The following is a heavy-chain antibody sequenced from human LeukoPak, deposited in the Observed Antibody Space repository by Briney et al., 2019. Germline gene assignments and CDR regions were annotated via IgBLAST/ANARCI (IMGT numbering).Heavy chain of an antibody. J-gene: IGHJ6*03. CDR2: ISSSSSTI. Sequence: PGGSLRLSCAASGFTFSSYSMNWVRQAPGKGLEWVSYISSSSSTIYYADSVKGRFTISRDNAKNSLYLQMNSLRAEDTAVYYCASWDIVVGYYYYMDVWGKGTTVTVSS. CDR1: GFTFSSYS. V-gene: IGHV3-48*01. D-gene: IGHD2-2*01. CDR3: ASWDIVVGYYYYMDV.